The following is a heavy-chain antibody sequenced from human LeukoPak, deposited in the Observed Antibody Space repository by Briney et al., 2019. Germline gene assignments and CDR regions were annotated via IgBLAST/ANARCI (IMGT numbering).Heavy chain of an antibody. V-gene: IGHV3-30*02. CDR3: TKDYGLTGTGGSWLDP. CDR1: GFTFRNYG. Sequence: PGGSLRLSRVASGFTFRNYGMHWVRQAPGKGLEWVAFLRYDGSNKNYADSVKGRFTISRDNSKNTLYLQMNSLRVEDTAVYFCTKDYGLTGTGGSWLDPWGQGTLVTVSS. J-gene: IGHJ5*02. CDR2: LRYDGSNK. D-gene: IGHD1-20*01.